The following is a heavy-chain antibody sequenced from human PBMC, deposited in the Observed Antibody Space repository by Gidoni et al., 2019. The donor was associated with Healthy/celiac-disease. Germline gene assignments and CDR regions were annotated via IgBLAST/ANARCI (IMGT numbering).Heavy chain of an antibody. CDR1: GYTFTSYD. CDR2: MNPNSGNT. V-gene: IGHV1-8*01. D-gene: IGHD6-6*01. Sequence: QVQLVQSGAEVKKPGASVKVSCKASGYTFTSYDINWVRQATGQGLEWMGWMNPNSGNTGYAQKFQGRVTMTRNTSISTAYMELSSLRSEDTAVYYCARSTNIAARPATNWFDPWGQGTLVTVSS. J-gene: IGHJ5*02. CDR3: ARSTNIAARPATNWFDP.